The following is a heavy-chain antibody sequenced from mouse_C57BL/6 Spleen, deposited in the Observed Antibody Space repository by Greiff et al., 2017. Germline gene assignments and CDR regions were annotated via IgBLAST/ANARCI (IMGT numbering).Heavy chain of an antibody. CDR2: ISYDGSN. CDR1: GYSITSGYY. V-gene: IGHV3-6*01. J-gene: IGHJ1*03. CDR3: ARDSDTNYYGSSYWYFDV. D-gene: IGHD1-1*01. Sequence: DVKLQESGPGLVKPSQSLSLTCSVTGYSITSGYYWNWIRQFPGNKLEWMGYISYDGSNNYNPSLKNRISITRDTSKNQFFLKLNSVTTEDTATYYCARDSDTNYYGSSYWYFDVWGTGTTVTVSS.